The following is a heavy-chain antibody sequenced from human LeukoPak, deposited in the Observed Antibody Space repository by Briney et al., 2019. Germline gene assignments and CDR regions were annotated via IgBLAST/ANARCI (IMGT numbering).Heavy chain of an antibody. J-gene: IGHJ4*02. D-gene: IGHD6-19*01. CDR3: ASDSSGWYYDY. V-gene: IGHV1-69*05. CDR1: GGTFRTYD. Sequence: QVSCHASGGTFRTYDISWVRQAPGQGLEWMGGIIPIFGTANYAQKFQGRVTITTDESTSTAYMELSSLRSEDTDVYDCASDSSGWYYDYWGQGTLVTVSS. CDR2: IIPIFGTA.